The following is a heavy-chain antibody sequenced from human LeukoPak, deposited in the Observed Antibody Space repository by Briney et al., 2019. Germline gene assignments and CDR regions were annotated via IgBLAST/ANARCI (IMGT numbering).Heavy chain of an antibody. CDR3: AREGEGYYDAFDI. CDR1: GFTFSNYG. Sequence: GGSLRLSCTASGFTFSNYGMHWVRQAPGKGLEWVAITWFDGSNKYYADSVKGRFTISRDNSKNTLYLQMNSLRAEDTAVYYCAREGEGYYDAFDIWGQGTMVTVSS. CDR2: TWFDGSNK. D-gene: IGHD3-16*01. J-gene: IGHJ3*02. V-gene: IGHV3-33*01.